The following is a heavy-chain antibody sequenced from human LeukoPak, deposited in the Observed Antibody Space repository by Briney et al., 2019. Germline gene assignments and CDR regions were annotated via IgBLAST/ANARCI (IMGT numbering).Heavy chain of an antibody. V-gene: IGHV4-39*07. D-gene: IGHD6-19*01. CDR1: GGSISSSSYY. CDR2: IYYSGST. J-gene: IGHJ5*02. CDR3: ARLQWRFDP. Sequence: SETLSLTCTVSGGSISSSSYYWGWIRQPPGKGLEWIGSIYYSGSTYYNPSLKSRVTISVDTSKNQFSLKLSSVTAADTAVYYCARLQWRFDPWGQGTLVTVSS.